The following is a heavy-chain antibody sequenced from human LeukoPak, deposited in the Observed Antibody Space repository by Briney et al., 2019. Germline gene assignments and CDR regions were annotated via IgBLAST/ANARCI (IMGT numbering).Heavy chain of an antibody. CDR3: ARSRSGSYLLGY. D-gene: IGHD1-26*01. V-gene: IGHV1-46*01. CDR2: INPSGGST. Sequence: ASVNVSCKASGYTFTTYYMHWVRQAPGQGLEWMGIINPSGGSTSYAQKFQGRVTMTRDTSTSTVYMELSSLRSEDTAVYYCARSRSGSYLLGYWGQGTLVTVSS. J-gene: IGHJ4*02. CDR1: GYTFTTYY.